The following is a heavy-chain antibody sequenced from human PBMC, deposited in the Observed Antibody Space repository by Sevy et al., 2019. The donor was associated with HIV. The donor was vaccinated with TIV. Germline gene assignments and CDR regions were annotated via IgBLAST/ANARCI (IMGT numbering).Heavy chain of an antibody. CDR3: AREAYYYDSREENWFDP. CDR1: GFTISTYA. J-gene: IGHJ5*02. D-gene: IGHD3-22*01. Sequence: GGSLRLSCEVSGFTISTYAFHWVHQAPGKGLEWVSSISRSSTVNYADSVRGRFTISRDNVKNSLYLEMNTLRDEDTAVYYCAREAYYYDSREENWFDPWGQGTLVTVSS. CDR2: ISRSSTV. V-gene: IGHV3-48*02.